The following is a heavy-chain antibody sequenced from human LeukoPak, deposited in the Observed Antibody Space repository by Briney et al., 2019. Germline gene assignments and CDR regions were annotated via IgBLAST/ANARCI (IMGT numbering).Heavy chain of an antibody. CDR1: GFTVSSNY. CDR3: ARVYVDTAMDYFDY. J-gene: IGHJ4*02. Sequence: GGSLRLSCAASGFTVSSNYMSWVRQAPGKGLEWVSVIYSGGSTYYADSVKGRFTISIDNSKNTLYLQMNSLRAEDTAVYYCARVYVDTAMDYFDYWGQGTLVTVSS. D-gene: IGHD5-18*01. V-gene: IGHV3-53*01. CDR2: IYSGGST.